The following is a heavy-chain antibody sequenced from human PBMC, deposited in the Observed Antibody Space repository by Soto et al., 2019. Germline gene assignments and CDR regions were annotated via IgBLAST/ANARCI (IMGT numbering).Heavy chain of an antibody. CDR2: TYYRSKWYN. V-gene: IGHV6-1*01. CDR1: GDSVSSNSAA. Sequence: SQTLSLTCAISGDSVSSNSAAWNWIRQSPSRGLEWLGRTYYRSKWYNDYAVSVKSRITINPDTSKNQFSLQLNSVTPEDTAVYYCAREQYYDFWSGTNYYYGMDVWGQGTTVTVSS. CDR3: AREQYYDFWSGTNYYYGMDV. D-gene: IGHD3-3*01. J-gene: IGHJ6*02.